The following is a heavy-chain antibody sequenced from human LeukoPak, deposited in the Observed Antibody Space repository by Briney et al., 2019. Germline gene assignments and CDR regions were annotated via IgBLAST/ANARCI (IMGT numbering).Heavy chain of an antibody. CDR3: ARDQASLLWFGELRLNYYYYGMDV. CDR2: ISSSSSYI. Sequence: GGSLRLSCAASGFTFSSYSMNWVRQAPGKGLEWVSSISSSSSYIYYADSVEGRFTISRDNAKNSLYLQMNSLRAEDTAVYYCARDQASLLWFGELRLNYYYYGMDVWGQGTTVTVSS. J-gene: IGHJ6*02. V-gene: IGHV3-21*01. D-gene: IGHD3-10*01. CDR1: GFTFSSYS.